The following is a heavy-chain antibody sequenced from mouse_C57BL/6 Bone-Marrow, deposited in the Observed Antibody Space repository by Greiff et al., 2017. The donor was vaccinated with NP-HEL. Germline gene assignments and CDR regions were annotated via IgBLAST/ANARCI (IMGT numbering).Heavy chain of an antibody. D-gene: IGHD2-3*01. V-gene: IGHV1-52*01. CDR1: GYTFTSYW. J-gene: IGHJ2*01. CDR3: ARWDGWDDY. Sequence: QVQLQQPGAELVRPGSSVKLSCKASGYTFTSYWMHWVKQRPIQGLEWIGNIDPSDSETHSNQKFKDKATLTVDKSSSTAYMQLSSLTSEDSAVYYCARWDGWDDYWGQGTTLTVSS. CDR2: IDPSDSET.